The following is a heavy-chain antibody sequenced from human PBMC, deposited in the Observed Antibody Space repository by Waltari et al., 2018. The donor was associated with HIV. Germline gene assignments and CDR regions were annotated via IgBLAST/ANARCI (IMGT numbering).Heavy chain of an antibody. V-gene: IGHV4-4*07. CDR1: GGSISSYY. Sequence: QVQLQESGPGLVKPSETLSLTCTVSGGSISSYYWSWIRQPAGKGLEWIGRIYTSGSTNYNPSRKSRVTMSVDTSKNQFSLKLSSVTAADTAVYYCARADDYYDSSGSVAFDIWGQGTMVTVSS. CDR3: ARADDYYDSSGSVAFDI. CDR2: IYTSGST. D-gene: IGHD3-22*01. J-gene: IGHJ3*02.